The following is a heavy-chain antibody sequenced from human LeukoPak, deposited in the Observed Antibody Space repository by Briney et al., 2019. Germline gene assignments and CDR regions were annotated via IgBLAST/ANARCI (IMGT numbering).Heavy chain of an antibody. J-gene: IGHJ5*02. V-gene: IGHV4-39*07. Sequence: SETLSLTCTVSGDSMIDNNFYWGWTRQSPQKGLEWIASIYYNGRSLYNPSLRSRVTISLDAPKNQIFLKLSSVTAADTAVYYCTKDSFGAVRDSWGRGILVTVSS. CDR1: GDSMIDNNFY. CDR2: IYYNGRS. D-gene: IGHD1-26*01. CDR3: TKDSFGAVRDS.